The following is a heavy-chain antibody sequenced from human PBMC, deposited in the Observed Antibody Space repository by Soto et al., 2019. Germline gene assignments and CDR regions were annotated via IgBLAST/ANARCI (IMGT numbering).Heavy chain of an antibody. CDR2: IYWDDDK. CDR3: APSHYIVATGAFTY. D-gene: IGHD5-12*01. J-gene: IGHJ4*02. V-gene: IGHV2-5*02. Sequence: QITLKESGPTLVKPTQTLTLTCTFSGFSLSTSGVGVGWIRQPPGKALEWLALIYWDDDKRYSPSLKSRLTITKDTSKNQVVLTMTNMDPVDTATYYCAPSHYIVATGAFTYWGQGTLVTVSS. CDR1: GFSLSTSGVG.